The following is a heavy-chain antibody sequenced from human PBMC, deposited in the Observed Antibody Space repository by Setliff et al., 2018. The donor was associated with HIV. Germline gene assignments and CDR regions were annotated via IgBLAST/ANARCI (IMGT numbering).Heavy chain of an antibody. CDR1: GGSFSGYY. CDR3: ARGKGSGWLTYYYYMDV. D-gene: IGHD6-19*01. V-gene: IGHV4-34*01. CDR2: INHSGST. Sequence: PSETLSLTCAVYGGSFSGYYWSWIRQPPGKGLEWIGEINHSGSTNYNPSLKSRVTISVDTSKNQFFLKLSSVTAADTAVYYCARGKGSGWLTYYYYMDVWGKGTTVPVSS. J-gene: IGHJ6*03.